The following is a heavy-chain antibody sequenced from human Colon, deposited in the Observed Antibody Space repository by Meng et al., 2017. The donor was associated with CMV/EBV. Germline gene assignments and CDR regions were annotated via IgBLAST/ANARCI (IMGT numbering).Heavy chain of an antibody. Sequence: GGSLRLSCAASGFTFSSCGMNWVRQAPGKGLDWVSYISSSGTIYYADSVKGRFTISRDTSNNTLHLQMNSLRVEDTAVYYCARGGGAVGYYYYGMDVWGQGTTVTVSS. D-gene: IGHD3-3*01. J-gene: IGHJ6*02. CDR3: ARGGGAVGYYYYGMDV. V-gene: IGHV3-48*01. CDR1: GFTFSSCG. CDR2: ISSSGTI.